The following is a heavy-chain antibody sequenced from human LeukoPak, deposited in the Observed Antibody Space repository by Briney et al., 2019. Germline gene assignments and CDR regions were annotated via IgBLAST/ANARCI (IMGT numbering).Heavy chain of an antibody. V-gene: IGHV3-20*04. Sequence: GGSLRLSCAASGFTFDDYGMSWVRQAPGKGLEWVSGINWNGGSTGYADSVKGRFTISRDNAKNSLYLQMNSLRAEDTAVYYCAGVVPAATDAFDIWGQGTMVTVSS. CDR2: INWNGGST. D-gene: IGHD2-2*01. CDR1: GFTFDDYG. J-gene: IGHJ3*02. CDR3: AGVVPAATDAFDI.